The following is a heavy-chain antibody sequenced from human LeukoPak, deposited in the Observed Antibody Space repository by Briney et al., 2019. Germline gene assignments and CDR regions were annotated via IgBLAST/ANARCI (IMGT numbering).Heavy chain of an antibody. CDR3: ARGVRWEQWLVSIGY. J-gene: IGHJ4*02. CDR1: GFTFSSYG. Sequence: GGSLRLSCAASGFTFSSYGMSWVRQAPGKGLEWVSGINWNGGSTGYADSVKGRFTISRDNAKNSLYLQMNSLRAEDTALYHCARGVRWEQWLVSIGYWGQGTLVTVSS. D-gene: IGHD6-19*01. CDR2: INWNGGST. V-gene: IGHV3-20*01.